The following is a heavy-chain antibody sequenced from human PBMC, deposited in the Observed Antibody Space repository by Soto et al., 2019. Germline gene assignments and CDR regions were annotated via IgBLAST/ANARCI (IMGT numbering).Heavy chain of an antibody. D-gene: IGHD6-13*01. CDR3: NTDREGREQQLPTRDY. Sequence: EVQLVESGGGLVKPGGSLRLSCAASGFTFSNAWMSWVRQAPGKGLEWVGRIKSKTDGGTTDYAAPVKGRFTISRDDSKNTLYLQMNSLKTEDTAVYYCNTDREGREQQLPTRDYWGQGTLVTVSS. J-gene: IGHJ4*02. CDR2: IKSKTDGGTT. V-gene: IGHV3-15*01. CDR1: GFTFSNAW.